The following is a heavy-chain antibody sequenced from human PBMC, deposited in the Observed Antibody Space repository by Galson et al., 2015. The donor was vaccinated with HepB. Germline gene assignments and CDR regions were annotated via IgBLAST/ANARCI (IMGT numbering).Heavy chain of an antibody. V-gene: IGHV1-3*01. CDR1: GYTFTSYA. CDR3: ARDRGRGSGYYRSYWYFDL. CDR2: INAGNGNT. Sequence: SVKVSCKASGYTFTSYAMHWVRQAPGQRLEWMGWINAGNGNTKYSQKFQGRVTITRDTSASTAYMELSSLRSEDTAVYYCARDRGRGSGYYRSYWYFDLWGRGTLVTVSS. J-gene: IGHJ2*01. D-gene: IGHD3-22*01.